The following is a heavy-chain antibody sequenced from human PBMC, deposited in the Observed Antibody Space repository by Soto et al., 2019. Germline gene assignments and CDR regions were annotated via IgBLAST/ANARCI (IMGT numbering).Heavy chain of an antibody. CDR3: ATLYSSGWYYFDY. CDR2: INPNSGGT. D-gene: IGHD6-19*01. V-gene: IGHV1-2*04. Sequence: ASVKVSCKASGYTFTGYYMHWVRQAPGQGLEWMGWINPNSGGTNYAQKFQGWVTMTEDTSTDTAYMELSSLRSEDTAVYYCATLYSSGWYYFDYWGQGTLVTVSS. CDR1: GYTFTGYY. J-gene: IGHJ4*02.